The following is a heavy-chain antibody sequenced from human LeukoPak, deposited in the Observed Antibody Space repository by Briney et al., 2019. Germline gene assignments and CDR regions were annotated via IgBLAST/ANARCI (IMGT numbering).Heavy chain of an antibody. J-gene: IGHJ5*02. V-gene: IGHV3-11*06. CDR1: GFTFSDYY. CDR3: ARTYGSGEGWFDP. D-gene: IGHD3-10*01. CDR2: ISSSSSYT. Sequence: GGSLRLSCAASGFTFSDYYMSWIRQAPGKGLEWVSYISSSSSYTNYADSVKGRFTISRDNAKNSLYLQMNSLRAEDTAVYYCARTYGSGEGWFDPWGRGTLVTVSS.